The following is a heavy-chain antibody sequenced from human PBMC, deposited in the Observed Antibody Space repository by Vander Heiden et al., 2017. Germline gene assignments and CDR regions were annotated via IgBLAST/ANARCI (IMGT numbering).Heavy chain of an antibody. CDR3: ARDFARRGYSYNGMDV. J-gene: IGHJ6*02. CDR2: ICYDGSNK. V-gene: IGHV3-33*01. Sequence: QVQLVESGGGVVQPGRSLRLSCAASGFPFSSYGMHWVRQAPGKGLEWVAVICYDGSNKYYADSVKGRFTISRDNSKNTLYLQMNSLRAEDTAVYYCARDFARRGYSYNGMDVWGQGTTVTVSS. D-gene: IGHD5-18*01. CDR1: GFPFSSYG.